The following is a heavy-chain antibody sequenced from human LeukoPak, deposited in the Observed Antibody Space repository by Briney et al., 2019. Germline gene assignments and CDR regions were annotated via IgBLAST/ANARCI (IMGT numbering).Heavy chain of an antibody. CDR3: ARSYYYDSSHTVDY. CDR2: IWYNGSNK. J-gene: IGHJ4*02. D-gene: IGHD3-22*01. Sequence: GRSLRLSCAASGFTFSSYGMHWVRQAPGKGLEWVAVIWYNGSNKYYADSVKGRFTISRDNSKNTLYLQMNSLRAEDTAVYYCARSYYYDSSHTVDYWGQGTLVTVSS. V-gene: IGHV3-33*01. CDR1: GFTFSSYG.